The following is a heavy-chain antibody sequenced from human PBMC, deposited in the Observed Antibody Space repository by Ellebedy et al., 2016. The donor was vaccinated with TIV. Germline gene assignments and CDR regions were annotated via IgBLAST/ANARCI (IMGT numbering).Heavy chain of an antibody. Sequence: AASVKVSCKASGYTFTGYYMHWVRQAPGQGLEWMGWMNPNSGDTGYAQKFQGRVTITRDTSINTAYMELSSLRSEDTAVYYCARNPAHTGYFDPWGQGTLVTVSS. D-gene: IGHD3-9*01. CDR1: GYTFTGYY. J-gene: IGHJ5*02. CDR2: MNPNSGDT. CDR3: ARNPAHTGYFDP. V-gene: IGHV1-8*03.